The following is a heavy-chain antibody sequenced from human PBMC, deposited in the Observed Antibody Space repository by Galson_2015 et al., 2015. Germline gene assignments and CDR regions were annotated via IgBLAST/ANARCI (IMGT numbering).Heavy chain of an antibody. CDR3: TREGASGSYFRTSAWLAP. J-gene: IGHJ5*02. CDR2: IKQDESEK. D-gene: IGHD3-10*01. CDR1: GFTFSSYW. Sequence: SLRLSCAASGFTFSSYWMTWVRQAPGKGLEWLANIKQDESEKYYVDSVKGRFTISRDNAKNSLYLQMNGLRAEDTAGYYCTREGASGSYFRTSAWLAPWGQATLVTVSS. V-gene: IGHV3-7*03.